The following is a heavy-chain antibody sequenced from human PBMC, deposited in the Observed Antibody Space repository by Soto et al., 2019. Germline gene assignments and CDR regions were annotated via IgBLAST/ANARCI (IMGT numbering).Heavy chain of an antibody. CDR2: IIPIFGTA. J-gene: IGHJ5*02. D-gene: IGHD6-19*01. V-gene: IGHV1-69*12. CDR1: GGTFSSYA. CDR3: ARVRVAVAATPSPNNWFDP. Sequence: QVQLVQSGAEVKKPGSSVKVSCKASGGTFSSYAISWVRQAPGQGLEWMGGIIPIFGTANYAQKFQGRVTITADESTCTAYMELSSLRSEDTAVYYCARVRVAVAATPSPNNWFDPWGQGTLVTVSS.